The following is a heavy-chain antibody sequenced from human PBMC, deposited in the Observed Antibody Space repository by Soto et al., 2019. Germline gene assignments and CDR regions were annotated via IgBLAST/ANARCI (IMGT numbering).Heavy chain of an antibody. CDR2: IDPSDSYT. V-gene: IGHV5-10-1*01. CDR3: ASPSSSSFAYYYYGMDV. J-gene: IGHJ6*02. Sequence: GESLKISCKGSGYSFTSYWINWVRQMPGKGLEWMGRIDPSDSYTNYSPSFQGHVTISADKSISTAYLQWSSLKALDTAMYYCASPSSSSFAYYYYGMDVWGQGTTVTVS. D-gene: IGHD6-6*01. CDR1: GYSFTSYW.